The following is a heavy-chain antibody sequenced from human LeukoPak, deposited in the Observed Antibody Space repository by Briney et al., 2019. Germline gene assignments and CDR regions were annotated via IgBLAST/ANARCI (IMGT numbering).Heavy chain of an antibody. CDR3: AKYCISADCYANWFGP. V-gene: IGHV3-15*01. D-gene: IGHD2-2*01. J-gene: IGHJ5*02. Sequence: KSGGSLRLSCAGSGFTLSSAWMTWVRQAPGKGLECVGLSKNKTDGGTTDYAAPVKGRFTISRDDSKNTLYLQMNSLKTEDTAVYYCAKYCISADCYANWFGPWGQGTLVTVSS. CDR2: SKNKTDGGTT. CDR1: GFTLSSAW.